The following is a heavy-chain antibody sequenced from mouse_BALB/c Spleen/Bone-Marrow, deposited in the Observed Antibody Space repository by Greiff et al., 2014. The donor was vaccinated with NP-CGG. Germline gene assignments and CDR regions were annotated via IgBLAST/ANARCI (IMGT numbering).Heavy chain of an antibody. CDR1: GYTFTSYW. V-gene: IGHV1S22*01. CDR3: TSWDY. CDR2: IYPGSGST. J-gene: IGHJ2*01. Sequence: LQQPGSELVRPGASVKLSCKASGYTFTSYWMHWVKQRHGQGLEWIGNIYPGSGSTNYDEKFKSKDTLTVDTSSSTAYMHLSSLTSEDSAVYYCTSWDYWGQGTTLTVSS.